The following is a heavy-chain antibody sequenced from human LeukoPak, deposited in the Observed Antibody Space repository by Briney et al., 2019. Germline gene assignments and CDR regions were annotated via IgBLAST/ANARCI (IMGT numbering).Heavy chain of an antibody. Sequence: PGGSLRLSCEASGFIFTHYNMNWVRQAPGKGLEWVSSISSSSSYRYYADSVKGRFTISRDNAKKSLYLQMNSLRAEDTAVYYCAPWFGELLRYFDYWGQGTLVTVSS. D-gene: IGHD3-10*01. CDR1: GFIFTHYN. J-gene: IGHJ4*02. CDR2: ISSSSSYR. V-gene: IGHV3-21*01. CDR3: APWFGELLRYFDY.